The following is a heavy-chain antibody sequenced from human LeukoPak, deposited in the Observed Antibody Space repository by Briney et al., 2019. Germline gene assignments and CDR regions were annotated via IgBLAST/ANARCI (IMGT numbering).Heavy chain of an antibody. CDR2: IYSGGST. CDR1: GFTVSSNY. V-gene: IGHV3-53*04. CDR3: AREKLGDLGYFDY. Sequence: PGGSLRLSCAASGFTVSSNYMSWVRQAPGKGLEWVSVIYSGGSTYYADSVKGRFTISRHNSKNTLYLQMNSLRAEDTAVYYCAREKLGDLGYFDYWGQGTLVTVSS. D-gene: IGHD3-16*01. J-gene: IGHJ4*02.